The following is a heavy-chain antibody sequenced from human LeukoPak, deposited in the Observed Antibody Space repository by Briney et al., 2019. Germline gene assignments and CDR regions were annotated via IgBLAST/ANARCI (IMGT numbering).Heavy chain of an antibody. V-gene: IGHV1-2*02. D-gene: IGHD3-16*01. J-gene: IGHJ4*02. CDR3: ARPPTFGGVNPFDY. CDR1: GYTFTSYG. CDR2: INPYSGGT. Sequence: GASVKVSCKASGYTFTSYGISWVRQAPGQGLEWMGWINPYSGGTSYAQKFQGRVTMTRDTSISTAYMELSRLRSDDTAVYYCARPPTFGGVNPFDYWGQGTLVTVSS.